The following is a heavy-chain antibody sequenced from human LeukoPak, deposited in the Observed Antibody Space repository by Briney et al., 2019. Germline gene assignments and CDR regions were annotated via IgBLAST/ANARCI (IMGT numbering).Heavy chain of an antibody. CDR2: ISYDGTNA. Sequence: PGGSLRLSCSASGFTFFTYSMHWVRQAPGRGLEWVALISYDGTNALYADSVKGRFTISRDDSQNTLYLQLNSLRAEDTAVYYCARSYGSATYAFDSWGQGTLVTVSS. J-gene: IGHJ4*02. D-gene: IGHD3-10*01. CDR3: ARSYGSATYAFDS. CDR1: GFTFFTYS. V-gene: IGHV3-30-3*01.